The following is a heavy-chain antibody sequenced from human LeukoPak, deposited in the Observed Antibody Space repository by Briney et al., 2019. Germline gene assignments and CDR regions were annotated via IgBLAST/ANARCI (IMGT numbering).Heavy chain of an antibody. V-gene: IGHV3-20*04. D-gene: IGHD6-6*01. J-gene: IGHJ4*02. Sequence: GGSLRLSCAASGFTFDDYGMSWVRQAPGKGLEWVSGINWNGGSTGCADSVKGRFTISRDNAKNSLYLQMNSLRAEDTALYYCARDRLRGIAARGFDYWGQGTLVTVSS. CDR1: GFTFDDYG. CDR2: INWNGGST. CDR3: ARDRLRGIAARGFDY.